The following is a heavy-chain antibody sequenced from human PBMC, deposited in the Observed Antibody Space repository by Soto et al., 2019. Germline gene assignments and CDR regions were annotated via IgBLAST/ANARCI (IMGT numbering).Heavy chain of an antibody. CDR2: IYYSGST. Sequence: SETLSLTCTVSGGSISSYYWSWIRQPPGKGLEWIGYIYYSGSTNYNPSLKSRVTISVDTSKNQFSLKLSSVTAADTAVYYCARQLPPVAFVIGGQGTMVTVPS. CDR3: ARQLPPVAFVI. V-gene: IGHV4-59*01. CDR1: GGSISSYY. J-gene: IGHJ3*02. D-gene: IGHD1-7*01.